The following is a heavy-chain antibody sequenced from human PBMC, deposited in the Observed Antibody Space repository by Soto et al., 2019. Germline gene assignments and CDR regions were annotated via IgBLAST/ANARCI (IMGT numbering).Heavy chain of an antibody. CDR3: ARGMTTVTPVDY. CDR2: ISSSGSYI. Sequence: EVQLVESGGGLVKPGGSLRLSCAASGFTFSSYSMNWVRQAPGKGLEWVSSISSSGSYIYYADSVKGRFTISRDNAKNSLYLQMNSLRAEDTAVYYCARGMTTVTPVDYWGQGTLVTVSS. D-gene: IGHD4-17*01. J-gene: IGHJ4*02. CDR1: GFTFSSYS. V-gene: IGHV3-21*01.